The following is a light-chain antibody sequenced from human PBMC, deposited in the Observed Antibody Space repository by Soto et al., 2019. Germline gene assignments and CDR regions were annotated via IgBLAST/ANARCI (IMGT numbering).Light chain of an antibody. CDR1: QSLAYSDGNTY. CDR2: QVS. Sequence: DVVMTQSPLSLPVTLGQPASISCRSSQSLAYSDGNTYLNWFQQRPGQSPRRLIYQVSKRDSGVPDRFSGSGSCTDFTLKIRRVEAEAVGVYYCMQGTHSPPYTFGQGTKLEIK. J-gene: IGKJ2*01. V-gene: IGKV2-30*01. CDR3: MQGTHSPPYT.